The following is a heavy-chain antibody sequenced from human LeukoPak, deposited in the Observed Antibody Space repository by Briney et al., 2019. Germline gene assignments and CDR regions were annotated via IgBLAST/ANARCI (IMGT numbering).Heavy chain of an antibody. CDR2: INHSGSA. V-gene: IGHV4-34*01. CDR3: ARTDVTVSGTLDY. CDR1: GGSFNDYY. J-gene: IGHJ4*02. Sequence: SETLSLTCGVFGGSFNDYYWRWFRQPPGEGAEGIGEINHSGSANYHPYLKSRVTISVDTSKNPFSLKLNSVTAADTVVYYCARTDVTVSGTLDYWGQGSLVNVSS. D-gene: IGHD6-19*01.